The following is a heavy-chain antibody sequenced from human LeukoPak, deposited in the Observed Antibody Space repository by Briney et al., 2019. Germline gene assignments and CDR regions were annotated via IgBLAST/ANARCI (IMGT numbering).Heavy chain of an antibody. V-gene: IGHV3-30*02. CDR1: GFTLSSYF. D-gene: IGHD4-23*01. CDR3: VKVYGGNGNDALDI. CDR2: ILYDGSNK. Sequence: GGSLRLSCAASGFTLSSYFMNWVRQAPGKGLEWVALILYDGSNKYYADSVKGRFTISRDNAKNTLYLQMNSLRAGDTAVYYCVKVYGGNGNDALDIRGQGKMFTVSS. J-gene: IGHJ3*02.